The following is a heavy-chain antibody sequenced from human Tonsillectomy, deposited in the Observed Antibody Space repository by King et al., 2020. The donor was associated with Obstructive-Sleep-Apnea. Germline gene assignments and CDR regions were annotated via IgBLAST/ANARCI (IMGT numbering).Heavy chain of an antibody. V-gene: IGHV1-8*01. D-gene: IGHD6-19*01. CDR1: GYTFTSYD. CDR3: AIATGVRHSSGWGHDY. J-gene: IGHJ4*02. Sequence: GAGVKVSCKASGYTFTSYDINGVRQATGQGLAWMGWMNPNSGNTGYAQKYQGRVTMTRNTSIRTAYMELSSLRSEDKAVYYCAIATGVRHSSGWGHDYWGQGTLVTVSS. CDR2: MNPNSGNT.